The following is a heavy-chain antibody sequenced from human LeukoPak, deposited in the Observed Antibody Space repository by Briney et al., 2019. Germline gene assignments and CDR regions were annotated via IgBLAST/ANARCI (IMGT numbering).Heavy chain of an antibody. V-gene: IGHV3-11*01. D-gene: IGHD5-24*01. Sequence: GGSLRLSCAASGFTFSDYYMNWIRQAPGKGLEGVSYISGSRSTIYYADSVKGRFTISRDNAKNSLYLQMSSLRPEDTAVYYCARERGRVEMATNPRSTYMDVWGKGTTVTVSS. CDR2: ISGSRSTI. CDR3: ARERGRVEMATNPRSTYMDV. CDR1: GFTFSDYY. J-gene: IGHJ6*03.